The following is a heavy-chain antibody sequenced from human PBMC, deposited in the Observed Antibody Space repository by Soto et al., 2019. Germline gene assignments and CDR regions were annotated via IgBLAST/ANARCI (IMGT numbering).Heavy chain of an antibody. D-gene: IGHD3-22*01. Sequence: PGGSLRLSCAASGFTFSSYSMNWVRQAPGKGLEWVSSISSSSSYIYYADSVKGRFTISRDNAKNSLYLQMNSLRAEDTAVYYCARGSYYYDSSGYYPDYWGQGTLVTVSS. CDR1: GFTFSSYS. CDR3: ARGSYYYDSSGYYPDY. V-gene: IGHV3-21*01. J-gene: IGHJ4*02. CDR2: ISSSSSYI.